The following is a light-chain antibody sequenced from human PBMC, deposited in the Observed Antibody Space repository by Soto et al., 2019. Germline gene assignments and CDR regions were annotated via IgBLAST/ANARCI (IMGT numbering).Light chain of an antibody. CDR1: QSISSSY. J-gene: IGKJ1*01. CDR3: QQYGSSSWT. CDR2: GAS. V-gene: IGKV3-20*01. Sequence: EIVLTQSPGTLSLSPGKRATLSCRASQSISSSYLAWYQQRPGQAPRLLIYGASSRATGIPDRFSGSGSGTEFNLTLSSMEPEDFAVYYCQQYGSSSWTFGQGTKVDIK.